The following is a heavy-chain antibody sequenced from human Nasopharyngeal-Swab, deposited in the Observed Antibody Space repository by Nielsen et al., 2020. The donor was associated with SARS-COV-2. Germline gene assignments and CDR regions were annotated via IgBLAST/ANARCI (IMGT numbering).Heavy chain of an antibody. D-gene: IGHD3-10*01. V-gene: IGHV3-7*04. Sequence: GGSLRLSCAASGFTFSSYWMSWVRQAPGKGLEWVANIKQDGSEKYYVDSVKGRFTISRDNAKNSLYLQMNSLRAEDTAVYYCARDYGISVGWFDPWGQGTLVTVSS. CDR3: ARDYGISVGWFDP. CDR1: GFTFSSYW. J-gene: IGHJ5*02. CDR2: IKQDGSEK.